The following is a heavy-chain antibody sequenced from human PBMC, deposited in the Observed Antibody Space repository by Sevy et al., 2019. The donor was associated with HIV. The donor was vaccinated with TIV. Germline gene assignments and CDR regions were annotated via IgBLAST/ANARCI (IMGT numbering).Heavy chain of an antibody. Sequence: SETLSLTCTVSGGSISSYYWSWIRQPAGKGLEWIGRIYTSGGTNYNPSLKSRVTMSVDTSTNLFSLKLSSVTAADTAVDYCAREFGSQTYNDGMDAWGQATTVTASS. V-gene: IGHV4-4*07. CDR1: GGSISSYY. CDR2: IYTSGGT. CDR3: AREFGSQTYNDGMDA. J-gene: IGHJ6*02. D-gene: IGHD3-16*01.